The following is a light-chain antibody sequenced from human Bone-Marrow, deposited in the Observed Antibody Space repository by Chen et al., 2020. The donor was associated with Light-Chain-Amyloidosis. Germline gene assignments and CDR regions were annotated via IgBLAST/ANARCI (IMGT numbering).Light chain of an antibody. CDR3: AHWDDSMMGRL. V-gene: IGLV1-44*01. Sequence: QSVLTQPPSASGTPGQRVTISCSGNSSNVGGITVNWYQPVPGTAPKLLIYSNNKRPSGVPDRFSGSKSGTSASLAISGLQSEDEADYCCAHWDDSMMGRLFGGGTKLTVL. CDR1: SSNVGGIT. CDR2: SNN. J-gene: IGLJ3*02.